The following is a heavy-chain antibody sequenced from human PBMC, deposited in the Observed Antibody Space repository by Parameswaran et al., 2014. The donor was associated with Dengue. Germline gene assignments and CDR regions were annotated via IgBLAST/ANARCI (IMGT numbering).Heavy chain of an antibody. V-gene: IGHV1-2*02. CDR3: ARLPVVRGRHFDY. J-gene: IGHJ4*02. Sequence: WVRQAPGQGLEWMGWINPHSGDTYYAQNFQGRVTMTRDTSIGTAYMELSRLRSDDTAVYYCARLPVVRGRHFDYWGQGTLVTVSS. D-gene: IGHD3-10*01. CDR2: INPHSGDT.